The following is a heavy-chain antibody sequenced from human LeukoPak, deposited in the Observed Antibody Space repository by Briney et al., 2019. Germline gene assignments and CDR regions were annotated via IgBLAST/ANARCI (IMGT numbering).Heavy chain of an antibody. CDR1: GFTFSNYW. CDR3: ARDRYPAAREFDY. V-gene: IGHV3-74*01. D-gene: IGHD2-2*01. CDR2: LDTDGSDT. Sequence: PGGSLRLSCAASGFTFSNYWMHWVRQTPGKGLVWVPRLDTDGSDTSYADSVKGRFTISRDNAKNTLYLQMNNLRAEDTAMYYCARDRYPAAREFDYWGQGTLVTVSS. J-gene: IGHJ4*02.